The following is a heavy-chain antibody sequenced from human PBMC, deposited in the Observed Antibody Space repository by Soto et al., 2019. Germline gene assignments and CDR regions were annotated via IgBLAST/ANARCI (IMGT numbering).Heavy chain of an antibody. V-gene: IGHV3-33*03. J-gene: IGHJ5*02. Sequence: QVQVVKSGGGVVQPGRSLRLSCASSGFTFRSYGMHWVRQAPGKGLEWVAVIWYDGSNKYYEDSVKGRFTISRDNSKNTVYLQMNSLRADDTAVYYCAKGGGSNGDYVGHWGQGTLVTVSS. CDR1: GFTFRSYG. CDR3: AKGGGSNGDYVGH. D-gene: IGHD4-17*01. CDR2: IWYDGSNK.